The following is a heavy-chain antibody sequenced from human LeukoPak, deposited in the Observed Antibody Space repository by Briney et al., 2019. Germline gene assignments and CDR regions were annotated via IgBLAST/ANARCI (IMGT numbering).Heavy chain of an antibody. Sequence: PGGSLILSCAASGFTFSSYEMNWVRQAPGKGLEWVSYISSSSSYTNYADSVKGRFTISRDNAKNSLYLQMNSLRAEDTAVYYCASERKLTYSSGWYYYYWGQGTLVTVSS. CDR3: ASERKLTYSSGWYYYY. CDR1: GFTFSSYE. V-gene: IGHV3-48*03. J-gene: IGHJ4*02. D-gene: IGHD6-19*01. CDR2: ISSSSSYT.